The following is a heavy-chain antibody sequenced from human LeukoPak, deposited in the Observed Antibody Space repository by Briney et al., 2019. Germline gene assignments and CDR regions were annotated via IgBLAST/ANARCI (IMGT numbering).Heavy chain of an antibody. D-gene: IGHD3-22*01. Sequence: GGSLRLSCAASGFTVSSNYMSWVRQAPGKGLEWVSVIYSGGSTYYADSVKGRFTISRDNSKNTLYLQMNSLRAEDTAVYYCARARRHYYDSSGYYSLGAYFDYWGQGTLVTVSS. CDR1: GFTVSSNY. CDR3: ARARRHYYDSSGYYSLGAYFDY. J-gene: IGHJ4*02. V-gene: IGHV3-53*01. CDR2: IYSGGST.